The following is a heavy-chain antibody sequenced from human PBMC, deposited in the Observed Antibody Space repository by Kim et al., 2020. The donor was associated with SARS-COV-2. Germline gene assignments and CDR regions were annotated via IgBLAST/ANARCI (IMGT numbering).Heavy chain of an antibody. D-gene: IGHD3-16*02. Sequence: SETLSLTCAVYGGSFSGYYWSWIRQPPGKGLEWIGEINHSGSTNYNPSLKSRVTISVDTSKNQFSLKLSSVTAADTAVYYCARGSTYYDYVWGSYRSAGPDYWGQGTLVTVSS. CDR2: INHSGST. CDR1: GGSFSGYY. CDR3: ARGSTYYDYVWGSYRSAGPDY. J-gene: IGHJ4*02. V-gene: IGHV4-34*01.